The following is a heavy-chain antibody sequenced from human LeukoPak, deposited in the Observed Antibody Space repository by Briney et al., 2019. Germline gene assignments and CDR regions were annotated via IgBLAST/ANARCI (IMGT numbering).Heavy chain of an antibody. Sequence: PSETLSLTCTVSGGSISSYYWSWIRQPPGKGLEWVGYIYHGGSTKYNPSLKSRVTMSVDTSKNQFSLKLSSVTAADTAVYYCARYGGYSVDPWGQGTLVTVSS. J-gene: IGHJ5*02. CDR1: GGSISSYY. D-gene: IGHD3-22*01. V-gene: IGHV4-59*01. CDR3: ARYGGYSVDP. CDR2: IYHGGST.